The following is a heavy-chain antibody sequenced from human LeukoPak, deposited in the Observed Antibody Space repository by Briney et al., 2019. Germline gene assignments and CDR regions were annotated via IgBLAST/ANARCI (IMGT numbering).Heavy chain of an antibody. V-gene: IGHV3-23*01. CDR1: GFAFSSYV. CDR3: AKGDDFLADYRYRFDY. J-gene: IGHJ4*02. D-gene: IGHD3-9*01. CDR2: IDSNGVTT. Sequence: GGSLRLSCEVSGFAFSSYVMSWVRQAPGNGLEWASAIDSNGVTTNYADSVKGRFTISRDNSKSTLYLQLSSLRVEDTAVYYCAKGDDFLADYRYRFDYWGQGTLVTVSS.